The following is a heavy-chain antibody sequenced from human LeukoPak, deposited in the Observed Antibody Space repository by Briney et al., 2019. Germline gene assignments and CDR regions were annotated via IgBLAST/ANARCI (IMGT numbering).Heavy chain of an antibody. J-gene: IGHJ4*02. CDR2: ISYDGSNK. D-gene: IGHD6-19*01. V-gene: IGHV3-30-3*01. CDR3: ARDQGPQAVAGTVN. CDR1: GFTFNSYA. Sequence: GRSLRLSCAASGFTFNSYAMHWVRQAPGIGLEWVAVISYDGSNKYYADSVKGRFTISRDKSKNTLYLQMNSLRAEDTAVYYCARDQGPQAVAGTVNWGQGTLVTVSS.